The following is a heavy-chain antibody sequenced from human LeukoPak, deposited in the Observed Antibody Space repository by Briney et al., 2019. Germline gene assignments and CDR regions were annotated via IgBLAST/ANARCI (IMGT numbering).Heavy chain of an antibody. Sequence: GGSLRLSCAASGFTFSSYAMSWVRQAPGKGLEWVSGISGSGPYTFYTDSVKGRFTISRDSSKNTLYLQMNSLRAEDTALYYCAKRGYCSGISCFFDFWGQGTLVTVSS. CDR3: AKRGYCSGISCFFDF. V-gene: IGHV3-23*01. D-gene: IGHD2-2*03. J-gene: IGHJ4*02. CDR1: GFTFSSYA. CDR2: ISGSGPYT.